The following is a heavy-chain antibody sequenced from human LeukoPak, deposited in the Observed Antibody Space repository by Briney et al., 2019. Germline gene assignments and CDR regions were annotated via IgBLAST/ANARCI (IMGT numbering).Heavy chain of an antibody. CDR2: INSDGSST. CDR3: ARDLGQYYDTSDNWFDP. Sequence: PGGSLRLSCAASGFTFSSYSMNWIRQAPGKGLEWVSRINSDGSSTSYADSVKGRFTISRDNAKNTLNLQMNSLRAEDTAVYNCARDLGQYYDTSDNWFDPWGQGTLVTVSS. D-gene: IGHD3-22*01. J-gene: IGHJ5*02. V-gene: IGHV3-74*01. CDR1: GFTFSSYS.